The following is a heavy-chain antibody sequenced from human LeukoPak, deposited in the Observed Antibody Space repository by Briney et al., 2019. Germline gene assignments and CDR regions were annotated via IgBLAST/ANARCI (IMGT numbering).Heavy chain of an antibody. CDR2: IYYSGST. CDR1: GGSISSSSYY. Sequence: SETLSLTCTVSGGSISSSSYYWGWIRQPPGKGLEWIGSIYYSGSTYYNPSLKSRVTISVDTSKNQFSLKLSSVTAADTAVYYCARAPNYYDSSGYPYWYFDLWGRGTLVTVSS. D-gene: IGHD3-22*01. J-gene: IGHJ2*01. V-gene: IGHV4-39*01. CDR3: ARAPNYYDSSGYPYWYFDL.